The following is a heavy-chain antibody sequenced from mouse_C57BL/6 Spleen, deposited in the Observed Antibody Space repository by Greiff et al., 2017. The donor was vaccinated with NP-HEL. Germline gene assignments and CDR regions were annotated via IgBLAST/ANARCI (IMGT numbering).Heavy chain of an antibody. V-gene: IGHV5-17*01. Sequence: DVKLVESGGGLVKPGGSLKLPCAASGFTFSDYGMHWVRQAPEKGLEWVAYISSGSSTIYYVDTVKGRFTISRDNAKNSLFLQMTSLRSEDTAMYYCAREFYYYGSSYPYYAMDYWGQGTSVTVSS. CDR1: GFTFSDYG. J-gene: IGHJ4*01. CDR2: ISSGSSTI. D-gene: IGHD1-1*01. CDR3: AREFYYYGSSYPYYAMDY.